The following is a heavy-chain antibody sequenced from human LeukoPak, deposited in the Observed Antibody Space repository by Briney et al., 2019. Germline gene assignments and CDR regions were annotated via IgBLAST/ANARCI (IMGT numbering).Heavy chain of an antibody. Sequence: ASVKVSCKASGYTFTGYYMHWVRQAPGQGLEWMGIINPSGGSTSYAQKFQGRVTMTRDTSISTAFMELTRLRSDDTAVYYCARDYCSSTSCLFDYWGQGTLVTVSS. CDR3: ARDYCSSTSCLFDY. D-gene: IGHD2-2*01. CDR2: INPSGGST. V-gene: IGHV1-46*01. CDR1: GYTFTGYY. J-gene: IGHJ4*02.